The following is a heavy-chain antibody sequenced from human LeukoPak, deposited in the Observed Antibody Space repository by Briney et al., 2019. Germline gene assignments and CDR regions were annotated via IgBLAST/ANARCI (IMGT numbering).Heavy chain of an antibody. D-gene: IGHD3-3*01. J-gene: IGHJ6*03. V-gene: IGHV1-18*01. CDR1: GYTFTSYG. Sequence: ASVKVSCKASGYTFTSYGISWVRQAPGQGLEWMGWISAYNGNTNYAQKLQGRVTMTTDTSTSTAYMELRSLRSDDTAVYYCARGGRLTYDFWSGYYRYYYMDVWGKGTTVTVSS. CDR3: ARGGRLTYDFWSGYYRYYYMDV. CDR2: ISAYNGNT.